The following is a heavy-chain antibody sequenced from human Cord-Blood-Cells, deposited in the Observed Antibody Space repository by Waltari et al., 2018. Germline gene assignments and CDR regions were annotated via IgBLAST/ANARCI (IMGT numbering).Heavy chain of an antibody. Sequence: QITLKESGPTLVKPTQTLTLTCTFSGFSPSTIGWGLAWIRQPPGKALEWLARIYWNDDTLYSPALKSRLTITKDTSKNQVVLTMTNMDPVDTATYYCAHRGHCSSTSCFFGYWGQGTLVTVSS. J-gene: IGHJ4*02. D-gene: IGHD2-2*01. CDR3: AHRGHCSSTSCFFGY. CDR1: GFSPSTIGWG. V-gene: IGHV2-5*01. CDR2: IYWNDDT.